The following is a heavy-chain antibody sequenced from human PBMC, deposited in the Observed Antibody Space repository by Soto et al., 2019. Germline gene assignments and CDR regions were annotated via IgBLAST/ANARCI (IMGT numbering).Heavy chain of an antibody. CDR1: GYSFTSHW. D-gene: IGHD1-1*01. V-gene: IGHV5-10-1*01. J-gene: IGHJ6*02. CDR2: IDPSDSYT. Sequence: GESLKISCQGSGYSFTSHWITWVRQTPGKGLEWMGRIDPSDSYTNYSPSFQGRVTISADRSISTAFLQWSSLEASDTAIYYCARRLSGPKEEDNAYYFYGLDVWGQGTTVTVSS. CDR3: ARRLSGPKEEDNAYYFYGLDV.